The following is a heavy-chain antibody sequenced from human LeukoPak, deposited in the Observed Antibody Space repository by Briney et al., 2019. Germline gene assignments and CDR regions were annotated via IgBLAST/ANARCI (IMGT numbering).Heavy chain of an antibody. D-gene: IGHD6-19*01. Sequence: ASVKVSCKASGYTFTNYAIHWVRQAPGQRLEWMGWINGVTGYAKYSQNFQGSVTITRDISATTVYMELSSLRSEDTAVYYCARGSGSGWYSLDWGQGTLVTVSS. V-gene: IGHV1-3*01. CDR1: GYTFTNYA. CDR3: ARGSGSGWYSLD. CDR2: INGVTGYA. J-gene: IGHJ4*02.